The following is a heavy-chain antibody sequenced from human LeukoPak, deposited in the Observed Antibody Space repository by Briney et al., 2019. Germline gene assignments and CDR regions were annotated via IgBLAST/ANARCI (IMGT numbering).Heavy chain of an antibody. CDR3: ARAGYDILTGYYPFDY. V-gene: IGHV4-30-4*01. Sequence: PSETLSLTCTVSGGSISSGDYYWSWIRQPPGKGLEWIGYIYYSGSTYYNPSLKSRVTISVDTSKNQFSLKLSSVTAADTAVYYCARAGYDILTGYYPFDYWGQGTLVTVSS. CDR1: GGSISSGDYY. CDR2: IYYSGST. J-gene: IGHJ4*02. D-gene: IGHD3-9*01.